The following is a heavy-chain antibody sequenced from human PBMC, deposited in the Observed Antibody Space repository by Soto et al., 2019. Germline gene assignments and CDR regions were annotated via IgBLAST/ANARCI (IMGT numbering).Heavy chain of an antibody. Sequence: SETLSLTCTVSGGSVTNSSYYWGWIRQSPGKGLEWIGSVYYRGRSYSKSSVKSRVTISVDTSKNQFSLNLNSATASDTAVYFCVSQRTTVITQGCFDYWGPGARVTGS. J-gene: IGHJ4*02. D-gene: IGHD4-4*01. CDR1: GGSVTNSSYY. CDR3: VSQRTTVITQGCFDY. V-gene: IGHV4-39*01. CDR2: VYYRGRS.